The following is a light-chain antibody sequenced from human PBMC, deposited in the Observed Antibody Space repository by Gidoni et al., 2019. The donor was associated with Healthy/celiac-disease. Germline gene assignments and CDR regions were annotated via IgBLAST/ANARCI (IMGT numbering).Light chain of an antibody. Sequence: DIQMTQSPSSLSASVGDRVTITCRASQGIRNYLACIQQKPGKVPTLLILAASTLQSGDPSRLSGNGSGTDFTLTTSSRQHKEVATYYCKKYNSAPTFGQGTKVEIK. CDR1: QGIRNY. J-gene: IGKJ1*01. CDR3: KKYNSAPT. CDR2: AAS. V-gene: IGKV1-27*01.